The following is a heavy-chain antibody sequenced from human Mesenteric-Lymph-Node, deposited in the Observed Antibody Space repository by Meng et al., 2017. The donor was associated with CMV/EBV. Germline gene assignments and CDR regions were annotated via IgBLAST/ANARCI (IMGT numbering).Heavy chain of an antibody. D-gene: IGHD2-2*01. J-gene: IGHJ5*02. CDR1: GFTFSSYG. CDR2: IRYDGSNK. CDR3: AKWGTRYCSSTSCYMYNWFDP. V-gene: IGHV3-30*02. Sequence: GESLKISCAASGFTFSSYGMHWVRQAPGKGLEWVAFIRYDGSNKYYADSVKGRFTIFRDNSKNTLYLQMNSLRAEDTAVYYCAKWGTRYCSSTSCYMYNWFDPWGQGTLVTVSS.